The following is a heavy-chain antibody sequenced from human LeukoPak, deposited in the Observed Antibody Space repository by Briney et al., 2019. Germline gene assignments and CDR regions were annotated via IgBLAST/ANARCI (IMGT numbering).Heavy chain of an antibody. J-gene: IGHJ4*02. CDR1: GGSFSGYY. V-gene: IGHV4-34*01. CDR3: ARRDYYDSSGYYY. Sequence: SETLSLTCAVYGGSFSGYYWSWIRQPPGKGLEWIGEINHSGSTNYNPSLKSRVTISVDTSKNQFSLKLSSVTAADTAVYYCARRDYYDSSGYYYWGQGTLVTVSS. CDR2: INHSGST. D-gene: IGHD3-22*01.